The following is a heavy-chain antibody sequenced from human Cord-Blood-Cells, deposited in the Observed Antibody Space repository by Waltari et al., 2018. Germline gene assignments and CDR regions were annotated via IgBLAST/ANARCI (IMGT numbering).Heavy chain of an antibody. J-gene: IGHJ4*02. Sequence: QVQLQESGPGLVKPSETLSLTCTVSGGSISSYYWSWIRQPAGKGLEWIGRIYTSGSPNYNPSLKSRVTMSVATSKNQFSLKLSSVTAADTAVYYCARDGAPGIAAAGTASFDYWGQGTLVTVSS. CDR2: IYTSGSP. V-gene: IGHV4-4*07. CDR3: ARDGAPGIAAAGTASFDY. CDR1: GGSISSYY. D-gene: IGHD6-13*01.